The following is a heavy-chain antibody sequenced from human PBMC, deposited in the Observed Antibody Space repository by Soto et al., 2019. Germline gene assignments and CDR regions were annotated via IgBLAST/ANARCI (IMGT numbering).Heavy chain of an antibody. CDR2: ISAYNGDT. J-gene: IGHJ5*02. CDR3: ARDQEYSTSGLYWFDL. Sequence: VQLVQSGAEVKKPGASVKVSCKASGYTFTSYGITWVRQAPGQGLEWMGWISAYNGDTNYAQKVQGRVTMTTDTSTSTVYMDLKSLKSDDTAVYFCARDQEYSTSGLYWFDLWGQGTLVTVSS. V-gene: IGHV1-18*04. D-gene: IGHD6-6*01. CDR1: GYTFTSYG.